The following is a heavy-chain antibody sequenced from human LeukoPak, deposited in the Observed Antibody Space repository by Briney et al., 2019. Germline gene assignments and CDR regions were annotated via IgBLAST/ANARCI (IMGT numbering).Heavy chain of an antibody. CDR3: ANVVVVAASEY. CDR2: ISGSGGST. CDR1: GFTFSSYA. Sequence: TGGSLRLSCTASGFTFSSYAMSWVRQAPGKGLEWVSAISGSGGSTYYADSVKGRFTISRDNSKNTLYLQMNSLRAEDTAVYYCANVVVVAASEYWGQGTLVTVSS. V-gene: IGHV3-23*01. D-gene: IGHD2-15*01. J-gene: IGHJ4*02.